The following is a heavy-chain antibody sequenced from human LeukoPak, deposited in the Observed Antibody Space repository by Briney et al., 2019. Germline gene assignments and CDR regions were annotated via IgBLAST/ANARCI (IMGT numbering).Heavy chain of an antibody. V-gene: IGHV3-53*01. CDR1: GFTVSSNY. Sequence: GGSLRLSCAASGFTVSSNYMSWVRQAPGKGLEWVSVIYSGGSTYYADSVKGRFTISTDNSKNTLYLQMNSLRAEDTAVYYCARDGRFSSGSSNWFDPWGQGTLVTVSS. CDR2: IYSGGST. CDR3: ARDGRFSSGSSNWFDP. J-gene: IGHJ5*02. D-gene: IGHD6-19*01.